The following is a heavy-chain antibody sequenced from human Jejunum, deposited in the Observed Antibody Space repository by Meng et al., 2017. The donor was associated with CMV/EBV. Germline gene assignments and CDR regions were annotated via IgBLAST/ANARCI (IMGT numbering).Heavy chain of an antibody. CDR3: ARVPSSSGCNWFDP. CDR1: GGAISSGDYY. CDR2: IYYRGST. D-gene: IGHD6-6*01. V-gene: IGHV4-30-4*08. Sequence: GGAISSGDYYWSWIRHPPGKGLEWVAYIYYRGSTYYNPSLKSRLTISVDASKNHFSLNLSSVTAADTAVYYCARVPSSSGCNWFDPWGQGILVTVSS. J-gene: IGHJ5*02.